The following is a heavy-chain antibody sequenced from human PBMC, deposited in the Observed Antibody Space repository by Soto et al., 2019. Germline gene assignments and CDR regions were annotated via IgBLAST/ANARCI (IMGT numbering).Heavy chain of an antibody. CDR2: ISTAHSDV. Sequence: QVQLVQSADEVKKPGASVKVSCKTSGYTFTDYGISWVRQAPGQGLEWMGWISTAHSDVGYAQKFQGRFTMTTDKSTSAAYMEIMSLPSDDTAVYFCARDMTYIRQYWGQGTLVTVS. V-gene: IGHV1-18*01. CDR1: GYTFTDYG. CDR3: ARDMTYIRQY. J-gene: IGHJ4*02. D-gene: IGHD2-2*02.